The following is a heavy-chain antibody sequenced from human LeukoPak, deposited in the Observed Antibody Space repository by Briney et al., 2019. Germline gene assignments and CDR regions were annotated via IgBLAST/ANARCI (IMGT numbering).Heavy chain of an antibody. CDR1: GYTFTAYY. V-gene: IGHV1-2*02. CDR3: ARGRGGADDY. D-gene: IGHD1-26*01. J-gene: IGHJ4*02. CDR2: INTNRGPT. Sequence: ASVKVSCKASGYTFTAYYIHWVRQAPGQGPEWMGWINTNRGPTKYAQKFQGRVTMTRDTSNSTVFMELRSLKSDDTAVYYCARGRGGADDYWGQGTLVTVSS.